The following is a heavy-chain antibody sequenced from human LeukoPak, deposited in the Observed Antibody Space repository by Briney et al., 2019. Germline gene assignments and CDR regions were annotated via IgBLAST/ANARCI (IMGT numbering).Heavy chain of an antibody. CDR2: INHSGST. J-gene: IGHJ6*02. CDR1: GGSFSGYY. D-gene: IGHD3-10*01. CDR3: ARHGDRRWFGELLSAYYYGMDV. Sequence: SETLSLTCAVYGGSFSGYYWSWIRQPPGKGLEWIGEINHSGSTNYNPSLKSRVTISVDTSKNQFSLKLSSVTAADTAVYYCARHGDRRWFGELLSAYYYGMDVWGQGTTVTVSS. V-gene: IGHV4-34*01.